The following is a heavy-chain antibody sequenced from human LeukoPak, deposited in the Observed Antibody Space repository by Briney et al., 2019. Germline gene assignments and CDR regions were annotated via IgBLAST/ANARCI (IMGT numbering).Heavy chain of an antibody. CDR3: ARDWGVHGDCKVNPYYYYYGMDV. J-gene: IGHJ6*02. Sequence: SETLSLTCTVSGGSISSYYWSWIRQPPGKGLEWIGYIYYSGSTNYNPSLKSRVTISVDTSKNQFSLKLSSVTAADTAVYYCARDWGVHGDCKVNPYYYYYGMDVWGQGTTVTVSS. CDR1: GGSISSYY. D-gene: IGHD4-17*01. V-gene: IGHV4-59*01. CDR2: IYYSGST.